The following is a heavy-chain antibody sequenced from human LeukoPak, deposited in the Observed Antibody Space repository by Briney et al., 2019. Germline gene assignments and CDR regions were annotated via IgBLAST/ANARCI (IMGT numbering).Heavy chain of an antibody. D-gene: IGHD1-26*01. CDR2: INPNSGGT. CDR1: GYTFTGYY. V-gene: IGHV1-2*02. J-gene: IGHJ5*02. CDR3: AWGLFRGRRETNWFDP. Sequence: ASVKVSCKASGYTFTGYYMHWVRQAPGQGLEWMGWINPNSGGTNYAQKFQGRVTMTRDTSISTAYMELSRLRSDDTAVYYCAWGLFRGRRETNWFDPWGQGTLVTVSS.